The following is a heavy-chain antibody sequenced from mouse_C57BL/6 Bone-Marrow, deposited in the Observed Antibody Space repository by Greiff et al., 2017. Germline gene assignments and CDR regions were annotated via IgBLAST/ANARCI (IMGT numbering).Heavy chain of an antibody. CDR1: GYSITSGYY. Sequence: EVQVVESGPGLVKPSQSLSLTCSVTGYSITSGYYWNWIRQFPGNKLEWMGYISYDGSNNYNPSLKNRISITRDTSKNQFFLKLNSVTTEDTATYYCARDYGSSYRFAYWGQGTLVTVSA. V-gene: IGHV3-6*01. CDR2: ISYDGSN. D-gene: IGHD1-1*01. CDR3: ARDYGSSYRFAY. J-gene: IGHJ3*01.